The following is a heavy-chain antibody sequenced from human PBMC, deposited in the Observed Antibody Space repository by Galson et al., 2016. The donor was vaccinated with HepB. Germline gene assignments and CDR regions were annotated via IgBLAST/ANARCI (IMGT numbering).Heavy chain of an antibody. J-gene: IGHJ4*02. Sequence: SLRLSCAASGFSINDAWMSWVRQAPGKGREWVGRIKSKAAGGAIDYAAPVKGRFTVSRDDLKNMLYLEINSLESEDTAVFYCTKDVVYWGQGTVVTVSS. V-gene: IGHV3-15*01. CDR2: IKSKAAGGAI. CDR3: TKDVVY. CDR1: GFSINDAW.